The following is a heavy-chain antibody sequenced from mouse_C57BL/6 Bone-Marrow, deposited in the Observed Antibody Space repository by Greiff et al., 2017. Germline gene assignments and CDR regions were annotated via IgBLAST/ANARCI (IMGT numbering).Heavy chain of an antibody. CDR1: GYTFTSYW. CDR3: AHGNYFSWYFTV. Sequence: QVQLQQPGAELVKPGASVTLSCKASGYTFTSYWMHWVKQRPGRGLEWIGRIDPNSGGTKYNEKFKSKATLTVDKPSSTAYIRLISLTSEDSAVYYYAHGNYFSWYFTVWGTGTTVTVSS. V-gene: IGHV1-72*01. CDR2: IDPNSGGT. D-gene: IGHD2-1*01. J-gene: IGHJ1*03.